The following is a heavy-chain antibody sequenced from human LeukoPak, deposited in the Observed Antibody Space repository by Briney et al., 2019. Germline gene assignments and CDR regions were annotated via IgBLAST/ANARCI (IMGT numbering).Heavy chain of an antibody. J-gene: IGHJ2*01. V-gene: IGHV3-23*01. CDR3: ANPWGSGWYFDL. Sequence: GGSLRLSCAASGFTFNNYAMAWVRQAPGQGLEWVSLIGTSGDRTYYADSVKGRFTISRDNSKNTLSLQMNSLRAEDTAVYYCANPWGSGWYFDLWGRGTLVTVSS. CDR1: GFTFNNYA. D-gene: IGHD7-27*01. CDR2: IGTSGDRT.